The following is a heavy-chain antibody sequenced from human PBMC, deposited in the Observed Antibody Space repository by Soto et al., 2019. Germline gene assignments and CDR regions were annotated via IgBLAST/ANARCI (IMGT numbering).Heavy chain of an antibody. D-gene: IGHD1-20*01. J-gene: IGHJ6*02. Sequence: QVQLVQSGAEVKEPGSSVKVSCQASGGTFSSYALSWVRQAPGQGLEWMGGIIPLFRTPDYAQKFQGRVTITADESTSTAYMELSSLRSQDTAIYYCARDNCRPQLGGNYYYITDVWGQGTTITFSS. V-gene: IGHV1-69*12. CDR2: IIPLFRTP. CDR1: GGTFSSYA. CDR3: ARDNCRPQLGGNYYYITDV.